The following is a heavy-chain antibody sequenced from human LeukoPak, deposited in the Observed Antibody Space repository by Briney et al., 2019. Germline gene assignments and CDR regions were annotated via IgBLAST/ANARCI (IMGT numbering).Heavy chain of an antibody. D-gene: IGHD4/OR15-4a*01. J-gene: IGHJ4*02. CDR2: ISGSGDST. CDR1: GFTFSNYC. CDR3: AKYGAPGWSGYLDY. V-gene: IGHV3-23*01. Sequence: PLGSLRLSCAASGFTFSNYCVTWVRQAPGKALEWVSSISGSGDSTYYADSVKGRFTISRDNSKNTLYLQMNSLRVEDTAIYYCAKYGAPGWSGYLDYWGQGTLVTVSS.